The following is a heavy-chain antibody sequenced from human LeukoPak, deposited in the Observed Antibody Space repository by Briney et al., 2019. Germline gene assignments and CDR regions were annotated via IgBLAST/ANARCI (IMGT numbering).Heavy chain of an antibody. J-gene: IGHJ4*02. CDR3: ARLLSPTAYTTLYYFDY. CDR1: GGSISSSSYY. Sequence: PSETLSLTCSVSGGSISSSSYYWGWIRQPPGKGLEWIGYIYHRGNTNYNPSLKSRVTISADMSKNQFSLRLDSVTAADTAVYYCARLLSPTAYTTLYYFDYWGQGTLGTVSS. V-gene: IGHV4-61*05. D-gene: IGHD3-16*01. CDR2: IYHRGNT.